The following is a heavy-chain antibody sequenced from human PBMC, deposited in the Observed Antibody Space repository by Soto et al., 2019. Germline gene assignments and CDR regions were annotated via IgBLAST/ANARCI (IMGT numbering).Heavy chain of an antibody. CDR3: ARLAVAAPWWYYGMDV. CDR1: GGTFSSYA. D-gene: IGHD6-19*01. CDR2: IIPIFGTA. Sequence: QVQLVQSVAEVKKPGSSVKVSCKASGGTFSSYAISWVRQAPGQGLEWMGGIIPIFGTANYAQKFQGRVTITADKSTSTAYMELSSLRSEDTAVYYCARLAVAAPWWYYGMDVWGQGTTVTVSS. J-gene: IGHJ6*02. V-gene: IGHV1-69*06.